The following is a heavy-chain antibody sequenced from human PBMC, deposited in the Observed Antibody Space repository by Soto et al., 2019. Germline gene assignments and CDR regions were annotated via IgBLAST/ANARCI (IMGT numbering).Heavy chain of an antibody. CDR2: IYYSGST. Sequence: PSETLSLTCTVSGASISSNSCSWIRQPPGKGLEWIGYIYYSGSTNYNPSLKSRVTISVDTSKNQFSLKLSSVTAADTAVYYCARRGIAADGTNWFDPWGQGTLVTVS. CDR3: ARRGIAADGTNWFDP. V-gene: IGHV4-59*08. CDR1: GASISSNS. J-gene: IGHJ5*02. D-gene: IGHD6-13*01.